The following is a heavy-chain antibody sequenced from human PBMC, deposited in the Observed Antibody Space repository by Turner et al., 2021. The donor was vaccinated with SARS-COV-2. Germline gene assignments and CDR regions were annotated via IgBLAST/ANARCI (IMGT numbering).Heavy chain of an antibody. CDR1: GFTFSGYE. V-gene: IGHV3-48*03. J-gene: IGHJ3*02. D-gene: IGHD3-10*01. CDR2: ISSSGQTT. Sequence: EVQLVQSGGGLVQPGGSLRLSCAASGFTFSGYEMNWVRQAPGKGLGWISYISSSGQTTSYADSVKGRFTVSRDNAEKSLYLQISSLRAEDTAVYYCARDDYDGAGGMNAFDIWGQGTLVTVSA. CDR3: ARDDYDGAGGMNAFDI.